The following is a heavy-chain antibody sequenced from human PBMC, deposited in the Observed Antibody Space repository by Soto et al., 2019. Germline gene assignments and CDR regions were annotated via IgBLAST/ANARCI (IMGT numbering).Heavy chain of an antibody. CDR1: GFTFSSYW. CDR3: ARAKRPTIAASYYYYMDV. Sequence: GGSLRLSCAASGFTFSSYWMHWVRQAPGKGLVWVSRINSDGSSTSYADSVKGRFTISRDNAKNTLYLQMNSLRAEDTAVYYCARAKRPTIAASYYYYMDVWGKGTTVTVSS. CDR2: INSDGSST. J-gene: IGHJ6*03. V-gene: IGHV3-74*01. D-gene: IGHD6-6*01.